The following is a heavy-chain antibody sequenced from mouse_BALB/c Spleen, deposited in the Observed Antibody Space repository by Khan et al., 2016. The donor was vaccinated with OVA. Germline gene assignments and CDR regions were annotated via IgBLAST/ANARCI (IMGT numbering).Heavy chain of an antibody. Sequence: VQLQQSGPGLVKPSQSLSLTCTVTGYSITSDYAWNWIRQFPGNKLEWMGHISYSGSTSYNPSLKSRISITRDTSKNQFFLQLNSVTTEDTATYYCARSIMANWGQGTTLTVSS. CDR3: ARSIMAN. J-gene: IGHJ2*01. V-gene: IGHV3-2*02. CDR1: GYSITSDYA. CDR2: ISYSGST.